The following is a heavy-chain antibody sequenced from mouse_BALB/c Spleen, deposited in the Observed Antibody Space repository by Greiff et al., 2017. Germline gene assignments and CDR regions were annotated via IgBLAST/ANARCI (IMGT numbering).Heavy chain of an antibody. CDR3: ARAYYAMDD. V-gene: IGHV5-9-4*01. CDR2: ISSGGSYT. Sequence: EVQLVESGGGLVKPGGSLKLSCAASGFTFSSYAMSWVRQSPEKRLEWVAEISSGGSYTYYPDTVTGRFTISRDNAKNTLYLEMSSLRSEDTAMYYCARAYYAMDDWGQGTSVTVSS. J-gene: IGHJ4*01. CDR1: GFTFSSYA.